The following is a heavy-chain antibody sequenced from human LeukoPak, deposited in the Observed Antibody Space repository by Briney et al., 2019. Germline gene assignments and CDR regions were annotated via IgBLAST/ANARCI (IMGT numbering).Heavy chain of an antibody. CDR2: IRYDGSNK. V-gene: IGHV3-30*02. CDR3: AKAGTQQWLLFVGVY. D-gene: IGHD6-19*01. CDR1: GFTFSTYG. J-gene: IGHJ4*02. Sequence: GGSLRLSCAASGFTFSTYGMLWVRQAPGQGPEWVALIRYDGSNKYYADSVKGRFTISRYNSKNTLYLQMNSLRVEDTAMYYCAKAGTQQWLLFVGVYWGQGALVTVSA.